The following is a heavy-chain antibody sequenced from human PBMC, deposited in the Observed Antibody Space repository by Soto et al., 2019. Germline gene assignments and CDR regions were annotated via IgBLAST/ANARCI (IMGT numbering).Heavy chain of an antibody. J-gene: IGHJ4*02. V-gene: IGHV3-72*01. CDR1: GFTFSDHY. Sequence: EVQLVESGGGLVQPGGSLRLSCAASGFTFSDHYMDWVRQAPGKGLEWVGRTRNKANGYTTEYAASVKGRFTISRDDSKNSLYLQMNSLKTEDTAVYYCAARRSWGQGTLVTVSS. CDR3: AARRS. CDR2: TRNKANGYTT.